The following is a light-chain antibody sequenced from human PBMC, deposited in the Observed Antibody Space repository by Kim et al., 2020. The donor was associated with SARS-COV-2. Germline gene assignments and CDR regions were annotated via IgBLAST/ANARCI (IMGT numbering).Light chain of an antibody. V-gene: IGLV2-14*03. CDR1: NDDFAGYNW. CDR3: TSYASSGSWV. Sequence: GPSLTISCTGTNDDFAGYNWVSWYQQHPGKAPQLIIYDVTKRPSGVSDRFSGSMFGNTASLTVSGLQGEDEAVYFCTSYASSGSWVFGGGTKVTVL. J-gene: IGLJ3*02. CDR2: DVT.